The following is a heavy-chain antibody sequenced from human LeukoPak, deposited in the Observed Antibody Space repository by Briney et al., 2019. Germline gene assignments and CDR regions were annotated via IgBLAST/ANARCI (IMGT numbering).Heavy chain of an antibody. CDR2: MNPNSGST. D-gene: IGHD6-19*01. Sequence: GASVKVSCKASGYTFTSYDINWVRQATGQGLEWMGWMNPNSGSTGYAQKFQGRVTMTRNTSISTAYMELSSLRSEDTAVYYCARGPTYSSGWSDWGQGTLVTVSS. CDR1: GYTFTSYD. J-gene: IGHJ4*02. CDR3: ARGPTYSSGWSD. V-gene: IGHV1-8*01.